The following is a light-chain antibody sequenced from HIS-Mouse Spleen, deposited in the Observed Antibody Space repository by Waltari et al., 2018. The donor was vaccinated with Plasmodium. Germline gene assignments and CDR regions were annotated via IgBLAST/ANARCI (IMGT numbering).Light chain of an antibody. CDR1: TWGDKY. CDR2: QDS. Sequence: SYELTQPPSVSVSPGQTASTTCSGDTWGDKYDGWYQQKPGQSPVLVIYQDSKRPSGIPERFSGSNSGNTATLTISGTQAMDEADYYCQAWDSSTVVFGGGTKLTVL. CDR3: QAWDSSTVV. V-gene: IGLV3-1*01. J-gene: IGLJ2*01.